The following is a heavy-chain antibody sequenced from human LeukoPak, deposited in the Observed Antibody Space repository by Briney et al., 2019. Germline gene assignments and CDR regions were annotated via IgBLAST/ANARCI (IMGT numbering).Heavy chain of an antibody. Sequence: SVKASCKASGYTFTSYDINWVRQATGQGLEWMGGIIPIFGTANYAQKFQGRVTITADESTSTAYMELSSPRSEDTAVYYCATSPGGYDSSGYYFYYFDYWGQGTLVTVSS. CDR3: ATSPGGYDSSGYYFYYFDY. J-gene: IGHJ4*02. CDR1: GYTFTSYD. D-gene: IGHD3-22*01. CDR2: IIPIFGTA. V-gene: IGHV1-69*13.